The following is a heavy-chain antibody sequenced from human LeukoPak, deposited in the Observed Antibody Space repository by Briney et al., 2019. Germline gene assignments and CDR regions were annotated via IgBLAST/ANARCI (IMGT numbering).Heavy chain of an antibody. Sequence: GGSLRLSCAASGFTFSSYAMHWVRQAPGKGLEWVAVISYDGSNKYYADSVKGRFTISRDNSKNTLYLQMNSLRAEDTAVYYCAKDRPIVGAPNDYWGQGTLVTVSS. V-gene: IGHV3-30-3*01. J-gene: IGHJ4*02. CDR2: ISYDGSNK. D-gene: IGHD1-26*01. CDR3: AKDRPIVGAPNDY. CDR1: GFTFSSYA.